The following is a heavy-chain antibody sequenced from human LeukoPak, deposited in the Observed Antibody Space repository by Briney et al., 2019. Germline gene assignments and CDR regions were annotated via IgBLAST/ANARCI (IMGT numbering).Heavy chain of an antibody. CDR2: IYYSGNS. CDR3: ARVIVSYRYDANWFDP. D-gene: IGHD2-8*01. J-gene: IGHJ5*02. Sequence: KPSETLSLTCTVSGGAISGDGQYWSWIRQHPGKGLEWIGYIYYSGNSYYNPSLKSRVTISADTSENQFSLQLNSVTAADTAVYYCARVIVSYRYDANWFDPWGQGTTVTVSS. V-gene: IGHV4-31*03. CDR1: GGAISGDGQY.